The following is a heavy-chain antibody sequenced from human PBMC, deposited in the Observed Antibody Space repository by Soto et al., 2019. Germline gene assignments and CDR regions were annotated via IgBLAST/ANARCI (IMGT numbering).Heavy chain of an antibody. D-gene: IGHD6-13*01. CDR2: IKKDGSEK. Sequence: GRSLRLSCAASGFTVSSNYMIWVRQAPGKGLEWVANIKKDGSEKYYVDSVKGRFTISRDNAKNSLYLQMNSLRAEDTAVYYCARAKVQQQLGYYYYYMDVWGKGTTVTVSS. J-gene: IGHJ6*03. CDR3: ARAKVQQQLGYYYYYMDV. V-gene: IGHV3-7*01. CDR1: GFTVSSNY.